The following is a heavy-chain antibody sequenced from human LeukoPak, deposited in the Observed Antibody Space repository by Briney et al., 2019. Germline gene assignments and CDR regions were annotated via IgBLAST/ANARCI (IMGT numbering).Heavy chain of an antibody. Sequence: SETLSLTCTVSGGSINSYYWSWIRQPPGKGLDWIGYIHYSGSTNYNPSLKSRVTISVDTSKNQFSLKLNSVTAADTAVYYCARDSYSSNWFGWFDPWGQGTLVTVSS. D-gene: IGHD6-13*01. CDR2: IHYSGST. V-gene: IGHV4-59*01. CDR1: GGSINSYY. CDR3: ARDSYSSNWFGWFDP. J-gene: IGHJ5*02.